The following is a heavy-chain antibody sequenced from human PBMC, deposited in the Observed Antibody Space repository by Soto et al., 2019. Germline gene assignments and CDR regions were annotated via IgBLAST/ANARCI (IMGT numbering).Heavy chain of an antibody. J-gene: IGHJ4*02. V-gene: IGHV4-39*01. CDR3: ARPGGSGWYYSDY. CDR2: ICYTGST. CDR1: GGSISSTSYC. Sequence: SETLSLACAASGGSISSTSYCWAWIRQPPGKGLEWIGSICYTGSTYYNPSFKSRVTISIDSSKSQLSLKLSSVTAADTALYYCARPGGSGWYYSDYWGQGIFLTGSS. D-gene: IGHD6-19*01.